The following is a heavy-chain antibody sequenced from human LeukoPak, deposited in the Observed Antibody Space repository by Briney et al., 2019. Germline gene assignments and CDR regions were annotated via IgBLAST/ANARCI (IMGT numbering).Heavy chain of an antibody. CDR1: GGTFSSYA. CDR2: IIPILGIA. CDR3: ARDGVVVAALYYYYGMDV. D-gene: IGHD2-15*01. Sequence: SVKVSCKASGGTFSSYAISWVRQAPGQGLEWMGRIIPILGIANYAQKFQGRATITADKSTSTAYMEPSSLRSEDTAVYYCARDGVVVAALYYYYGMDVWGQGTTVTVSS. J-gene: IGHJ6*02. V-gene: IGHV1-69*04.